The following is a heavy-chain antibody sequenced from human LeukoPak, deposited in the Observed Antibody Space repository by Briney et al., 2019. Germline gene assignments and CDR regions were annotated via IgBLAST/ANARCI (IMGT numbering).Heavy chain of an antibody. CDR3: ASHADRSDFGNIVY. CDR1: AFTFSSYG. V-gene: IGHV3-23*01. D-gene: IGHD3-3*01. Sequence: GGSLRLSCASSAFTFSSYGMTWGRQAPGKGLEWVSTISGRGDSTCYPDSETDRVTIYRENSKNTLYLQMKSLRAGDTPVYYCASHADRSDFGNIVYWGQGTLVTVSA. J-gene: IGHJ4*02. CDR2: ISGRGDST.